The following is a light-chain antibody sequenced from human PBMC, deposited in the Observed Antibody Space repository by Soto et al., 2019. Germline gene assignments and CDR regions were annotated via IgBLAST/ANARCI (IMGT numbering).Light chain of an antibody. Sequence: DIQMTQAPSAMAASVGDRVTITCRASQGISNYLGWFQQKPGKVPKRLIDAASSLHSRVPSSSSRSGSRTEFTLTISCLQPEDFATYYCLQHHSYPWPVALGT. CDR3: LQHHSYPWP. CDR2: AAS. V-gene: IGKV1-17*03. J-gene: IGKJ1*01. CDR1: QGISNY.